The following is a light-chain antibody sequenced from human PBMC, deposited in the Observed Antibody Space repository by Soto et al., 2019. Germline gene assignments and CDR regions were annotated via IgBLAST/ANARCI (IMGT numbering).Light chain of an antibody. J-gene: IGKJ5*01. CDR2: AAS. V-gene: IGKV1-39*01. CDR3: QQSYSPPPVT. CDR1: QSISRF. Sequence: DIQMTQSPSSLSASVGDRVTITCRASQSISRFLNWYQQKPGKAPKLLIYAASSLQSGVPSRFSGSGSGTDFTLTISSLQHEDFSTYYCQQSYSPPPVTFGQGTRLEIK.